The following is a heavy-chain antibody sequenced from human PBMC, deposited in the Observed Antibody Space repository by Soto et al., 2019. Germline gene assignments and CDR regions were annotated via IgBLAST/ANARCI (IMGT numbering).Heavy chain of an antibody. CDR2: ISGSGGST. D-gene: IGHD6-19*01. Sequence: EVQLLESGGGLVQPGGSLRLSCAASGFTFSSYAMSWVRQAPGKGLEWVSAISGSGGSTYYADSVKGRFTISRDNSKDTLNLQMNSLRAEDTAVYYCAKGQWLRRTGYFDLWGRGTPVTVSS. CDR1: GFTFSSYA. CDR3: AKGQWLRRTGYFDL. V-gene: IGHV3-23*01. J-gene: IGHJ2*01.